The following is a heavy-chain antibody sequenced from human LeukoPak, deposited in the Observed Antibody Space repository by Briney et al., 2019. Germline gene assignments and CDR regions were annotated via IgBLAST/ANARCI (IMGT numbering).Heavy chain of an antibody. Sequence: SETLSLTCTVSGGSISSGDYYWSWIRQPPGKGLEWIGYIYYSGSTYYNPSLKSRVTISVDTSKNQFSLKLSSVTAADTAVYYCARLISDSSATFDLWGRGTLVTVSS. J-gene: IGHJ2*01. CDR2: IYYSGST. CDR3: ARLISDSSATFDL. CDR1: GGSISSGDYY. D-gene: IGHD3-22*01. V-gene: IGHV4-30-4*01.